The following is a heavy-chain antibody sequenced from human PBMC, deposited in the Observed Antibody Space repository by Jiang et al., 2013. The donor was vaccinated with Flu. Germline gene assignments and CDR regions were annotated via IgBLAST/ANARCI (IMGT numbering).Heavy chain of an antibody. V-gene: IGHV1-8*01. J-gene: IGHJ4*02. D-gene: IGHD3-3*01. CDR3: ARGSRITIFGVVIMYYFDY. Sequence: SGAEVKKPGDSVKVSCKASGYSFTSYDVSWVRKAAGQGLEWMGWMNTTSGNTGYAQKFQGRVTMTRNTSISTAYMELSSLRSEDTAVYYCARGSRITIFGVVIMYYFDYWAREPWSPSPQ. CDR2: MNTTSGNT. CDR1: GYSFTSYD.